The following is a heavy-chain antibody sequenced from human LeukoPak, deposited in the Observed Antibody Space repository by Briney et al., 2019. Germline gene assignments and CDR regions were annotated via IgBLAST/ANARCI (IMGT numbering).Heavy chain of an antibody. J-gene: IGHJ6*03. CDR2: INTDGSST. CDR1: GFTFSSYW. V-gene: IGHV3-74*01. Sequence: GGSLRLSCAASGFTFSSYWMHWVRQAPGKGLVWVSRINTDGSSTSYADSVKGRFTISRDNAKNTLYLQMNSLRAEDTAVYYCARAGYYYYYMDVWGKGTTVTVSS. CDR3: ARAGYYYYYMDV.